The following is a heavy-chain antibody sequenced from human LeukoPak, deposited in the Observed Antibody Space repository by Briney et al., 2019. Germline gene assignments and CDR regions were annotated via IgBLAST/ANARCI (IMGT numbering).Heavy chain of an antibody. V-gene: IGHV1-18*01. CDR3: ARALVLRGGDVFDI. D-gene: IGHD2-8*02. CDR1: GYTFASQG. Sequence: GASVKVSCKASGYTFASQGLSWLRQAPGQGLEWMGWINTYNGKTNYAQKLQGRVTMTTDTSTSTAYMELMSLRADDAAVYYCARALVLRGGDVFDIWGQGTMVAVSS. J-gene: IGHJ3*02. CDR2: INTYNGKT.